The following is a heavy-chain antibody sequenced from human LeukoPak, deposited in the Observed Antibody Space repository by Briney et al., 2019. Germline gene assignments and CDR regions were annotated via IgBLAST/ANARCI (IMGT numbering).Heavy chain of an antibody. Sequence: PSETLSLTCAVYGGSFSGYYWSWIRQPPGKGLEWIGEINHSGSTNYNPSLKSRVTISVDTSKNQFSLKLSSVTAADTAVYYCARVGTGSGSYYRASTYNWNAKYPYYYYYGMDVWGQGTTVTVSS. CDR1: GGSFSGYY. D-gene: IGHD3-10*01. V-gene: IGHV4-34*01. J-gene: IGHJ6*02. CDR3: ARVGTGSGSYYRASTYNWNAKYPYYYYYGMDV. CDR2: INHSGST.